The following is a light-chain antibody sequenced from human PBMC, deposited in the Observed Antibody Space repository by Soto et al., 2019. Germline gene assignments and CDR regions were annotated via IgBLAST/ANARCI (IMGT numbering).Light chain of an antibody. CDR3: QQRSGWPFT. J-gene: IGKJ3*01. CDR2: DAS. CDR1: QSVSRY. V-gene: IGKV3-11*01. Sequence: EIVLTQSPATLSLSPGQRAILSCRASQSVSRYLASYQQKAGQAPRLLIYDASNRATGTPARFSGAGSGTDFTLIISSLEPEDSAVYYCQQRSGWPFTFGPGTKVDMK.